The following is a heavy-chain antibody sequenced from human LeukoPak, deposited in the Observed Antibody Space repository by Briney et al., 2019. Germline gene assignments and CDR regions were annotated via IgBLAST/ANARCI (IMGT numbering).Heavy chain of an antibody. CDR2: TYYRSKWYN. Sequence: SQTLPLTCAISGDSVSSNSAAWNWIRQSPSRGLEWLGRTYYRSKWYNDYAVSVKSRITINPDTSKNQFSLQLNSVTPEDTAVYYCARDSLYSSSWYRSVGIDAFDIWGQGTMVTVSS. D-gene: IGHD6-13*01. V-gene: IGHV6-1*01. CDR1: GDSVSSNSAA. J-gene: IGHJ3*02. CDR3: ARDSLYSSSWYRSVGIDAFDI.